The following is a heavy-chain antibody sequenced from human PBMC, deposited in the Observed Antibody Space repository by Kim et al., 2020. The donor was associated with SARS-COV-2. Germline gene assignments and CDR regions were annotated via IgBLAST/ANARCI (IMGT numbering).Heavy chain of an antibody. Sequence: SETLSLTCTVSGGSISSSSYYWGWIRQPPGKGLEWIGSIYYSGSTYYNPSLKSRVTISVDTSKNQFSLKLSSVTAADTAVYYCARTYYDILTGYPNFDYWGQGTPVTVSS. CDR1: GGSISSSSYY. CDR3: ARTYYDILTGYPNFDY. V-gene: IGHV4-39*01. D-gene: IGHD3-9*01. CDR2: IYYSGST. J-gene: IGHJ4*02.